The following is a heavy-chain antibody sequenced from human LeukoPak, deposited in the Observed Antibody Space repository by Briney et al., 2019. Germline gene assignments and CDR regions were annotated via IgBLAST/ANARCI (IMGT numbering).Heavy chain of an antibody. CDR1: GYSFTSYW. CDR3: SRQPGTSLDY. V-gene: IGHV5-51*01. CDR2: IYPRDSDI. J-gene: IGHJ4*02. Sequence: GESLKISCKASGYSFTSYWIGWVSQLPGKGLEWMGIIYPRDSDITYSPSFQGQVTISVDKSISTAYLQWSSLKASDTAMYYCSRQPGTSLDYWGLGTLVTVSS. D-gene: IGHD3-10*01.